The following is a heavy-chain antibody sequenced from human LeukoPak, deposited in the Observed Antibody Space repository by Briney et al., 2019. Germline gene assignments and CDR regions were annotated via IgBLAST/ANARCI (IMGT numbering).Heavy chain of an antibody. J-gene: IGHJ1*01. CDR2: ISGSGGST. V-gene: IGHV3-23*01. Sequence: TGGSLRLSCAASGFTFSSYAMSWVRQAPGKGLEWVSAISGSGGSTYYADSVKGRFTISRDNSKNTLYLQMNSLRAEDTAVYYCAKRYYYDSSGYSFQHWGQGTLVTVSS. CDR3: AKRYYYDSSGYSFQH. CDR1: GFTFSSYA. D-gene: IGHD3-22*01.